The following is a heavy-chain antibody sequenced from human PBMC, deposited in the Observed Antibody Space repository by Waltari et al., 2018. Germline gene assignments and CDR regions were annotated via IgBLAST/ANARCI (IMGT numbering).Heavy chain of an antibody. CDR3: ARTYSGYDSYYYYGMDV. D-gene: IGHD5-12*01. CDR1: GFTVSSNY. V-gene: IGHV3-53*04. J-gene: IGHJ6*02. CDR2: IYSGGST. Sequence: EVQLVESGGGLVQPGGSLGLSCAASGFTVSSNYMSWVRPAPGNGLEWVSVIYSGGSTYYADSVKGRFTISRHNSKNTLYLQMNSLRAEDTAVYYCARTYSGYDSYYYYGMDVWGQGTTVTVSS.